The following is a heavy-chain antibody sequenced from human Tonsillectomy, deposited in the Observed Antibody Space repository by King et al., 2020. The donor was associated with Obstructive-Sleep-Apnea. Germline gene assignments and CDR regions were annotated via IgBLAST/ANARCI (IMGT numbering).Heavy chain of an antibody. V-gene: IGHV3-7*03. CDR2: IKQDGSEK. D-gene: IGHD1-26*01. Sequence: VQLVESGGGLVQPGGSLRLSCAASGFTFSSYWMSWVRQAPGKGLEWVANIKQDGSEKYYVDSVKGRFTISRDNAKNSLFRQMNSLRAEDTAVYYCARVRGSYCLDVWGQGTTVTVSS. J-gene: IGHJ6*02. CDR3: ARVRGSYCLDV. CDR1: GFTFSSYW.